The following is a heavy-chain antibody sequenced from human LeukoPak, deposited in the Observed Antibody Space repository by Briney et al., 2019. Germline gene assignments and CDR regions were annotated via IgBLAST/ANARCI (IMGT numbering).Heavy chain of an antibody. Sequence: GGSLRLSCAASGVTFSDYYTSWGRQAPGEGGGWGSYISSSGSTIYYADSVKGRFPISSGNAKTSLYLQLNSLRAEDTAVYYCARGSAPAYYYDSSGYFFDYWGQGTLVTVSS. D-gene: IGHD3-22*01. CDR1: GVTFSDYY. CDR3: ARGSAPAYYYDSSGYFFDY. J-gene: IGHJ4*02. V-gene: IGHV3-11*04. CDR2: ISSSGSTI.